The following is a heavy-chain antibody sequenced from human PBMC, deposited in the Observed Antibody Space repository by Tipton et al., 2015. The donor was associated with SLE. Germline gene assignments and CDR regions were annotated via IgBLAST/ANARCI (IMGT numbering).Heavy chain of an antibody. D-gene: IGHD4-23*01. Sequence: TLSLTCAVSVYSISSGYYWGWLRQPPGKGLEWIWSPYHSGSTYYNPSLKSRVTLSVDTSKNQFSRKLSSVTAADTAVYYCARDTVGWYSGAFDIWGQGTMVTVSS. CDR1: VYSISSGYY. CDR3: ARDTVGWYSGAFDI. CDR2: PYHSGST. V-gene: IGHV4-38-2*02. J-gene: IGHJ3*02.